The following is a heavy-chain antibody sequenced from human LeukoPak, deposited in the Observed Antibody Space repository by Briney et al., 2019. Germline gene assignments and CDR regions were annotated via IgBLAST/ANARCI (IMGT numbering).Heavy chain of an antibody. Sequence: GGSLRLSCAASGFTFSNYGMHWVRQAPGKGPEWVTLISYDGSNKFYADSVKGRFTISRDNSKNILYPQMDSLRTEDTAVFYCARGRAFRGTMTLFDNWGRGTLVTVSS. CDR1: GFTFSNYG. D-gene: IGHD1-1*01. V-gene: IGHV3-30*03. CDR3: ARGRAFRGTMTLFDN. CDR2: ISYDGSNK. J-gene: IGHJ4*02.